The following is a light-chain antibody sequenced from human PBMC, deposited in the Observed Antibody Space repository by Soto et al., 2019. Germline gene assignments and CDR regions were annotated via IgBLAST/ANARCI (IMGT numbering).Light chain of an antibody. CDR3: QQHLRSPIT. CDR1: QSVSSSY. V-gene: IGKV3-20*01. Sequence: EIVLTQSPGILSLSPGERAALSCRASQSVSSSYLAWYPQKPGQAPSLLIYGASRRATGIPDRFSGSGSGTDLTLTISSLEPEDFAVYYCQQHLRSPITFGQGTRLEIK. CDR2: GAS. J-gene: IGKJ5*01.